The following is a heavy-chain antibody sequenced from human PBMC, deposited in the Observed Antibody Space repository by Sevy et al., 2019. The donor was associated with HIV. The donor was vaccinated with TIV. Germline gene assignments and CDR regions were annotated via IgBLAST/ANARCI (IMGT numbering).Heavy chain of an antibody. J-gene: IGHJ4*02. CDR1: GASISSGDDY. CDR2: IYYCGST. CDR3: ARVRGYTHVYSFDY. V-gene: IGHV4-30-4*01. D-gene: IGHD5-18*01. Sequence: SETLSLTCTVSGASISSGDDYWSWIRQPPGKGLEWIGYIYYCGSTYYNPSLKSRVTISVDTSKNQFSLKVRSVTAADTAVYYCARVRGYTHVYSFDYWGQGSLVTVSS.